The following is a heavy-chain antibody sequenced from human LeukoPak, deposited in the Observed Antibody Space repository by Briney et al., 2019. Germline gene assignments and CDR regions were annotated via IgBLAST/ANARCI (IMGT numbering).Heavy chain of an antibody. D-gene: IGHD2/OR15-2a*01. V-gene: IGHV3-23*01. CDR1: GFTFSSYA. Sequence: GGSLRLSCAASGFTFSSYAMSWVRQAPGKGLEWVSSIGGSGGTTYYVDSVKGRFTISRDNSKNTLYLQMNSLRAEDTAVYYCAKKTGFFLSDPWGQGTLVTVSS. J-gene: IGHJ5*02. CDR3: AKKTGFFLSDP. CDR2: IGGSGGTT.